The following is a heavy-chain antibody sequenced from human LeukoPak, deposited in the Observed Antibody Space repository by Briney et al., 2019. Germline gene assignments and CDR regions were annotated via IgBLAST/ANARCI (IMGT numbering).Heavy chain of an antibody. J-gene: IGHJ4*02. CDR3: ARLYKWNYGFDY. V-gene: IGHV4-34*01. D-gene: IGHD1-7*01. CDR1: GESFSGYY. Sequence: SSETLSLTCAVYGESFSGYYWSLIRKPPGNGLDWIGEINHSGYTNYNPSLKSRVTILVDTSKKHFSLNLSSVTAADTAVYYCARLYKWNYGFDYWGQGTLVTVSS. CDR2: INHSGYT.